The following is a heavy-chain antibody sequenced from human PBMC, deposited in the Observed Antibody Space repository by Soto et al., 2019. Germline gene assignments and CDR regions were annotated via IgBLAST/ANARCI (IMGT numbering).Heavy chain of an antibody. CDR1: GGSVSSGSYY. CDR2: IYYSGST. J-gene: IGHJ4*02. Sequence: ASETLSLTCTVPGGSVSSGSYYWSWIRQPPGKGLEWIGYIYYSGSTNYNPSLKSRVTISVDTSKNQFSLKLSSVTAADTAVYYCARGDYGGDDYWGQGTLVTVSS. CDR3: ARGDYGGDDY. D-gene: IGHD4-17*01. V-gene: IGHV4-61*01.